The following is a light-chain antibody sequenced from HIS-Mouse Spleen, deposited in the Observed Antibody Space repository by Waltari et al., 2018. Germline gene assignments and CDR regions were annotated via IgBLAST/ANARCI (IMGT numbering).Light chain of an antibody. CDR2: RNN. V-gene: IGLV1-47*01. Sequence: QSVLTQPPSASGTPGQRVTISCSGSRPNIGSNYVYWYQQLPGTAPKPLIYRNNPRPSGVPGRFSCSKSGTSASLGIRGLRSEDEADYYCAAWDDRLSCPVFGGGTKLTVL. CDR1: RPNIGSNY. CDR3: AAWDDRLSCPV. J-gene: IGLJ3*02.